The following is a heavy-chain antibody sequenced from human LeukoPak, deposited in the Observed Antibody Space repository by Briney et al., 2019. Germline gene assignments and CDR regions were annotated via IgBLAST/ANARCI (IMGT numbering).Heavy chain of an antibody. D-gene: IGHD3-22*01. Sequence: GASVKVSCKASGGTFSSYAISWVRQAPGQGLEWMGRIIPILGIANYAQKFQGRVTITADKSTSTAYMELSSLRSEDTAVYYCARDGYYDSSGYYYWGQGTLVTVSS. CDR2: IIPILGIA. CDR3: ARDGYYDSSGYYY. J-gene: IGHJ4*02. V-gene: IGHV1-69*04. CDR1: GGTFSSYA.